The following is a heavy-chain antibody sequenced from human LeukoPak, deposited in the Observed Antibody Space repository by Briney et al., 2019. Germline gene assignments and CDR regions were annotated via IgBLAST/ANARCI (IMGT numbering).Heavy chain of an antibody. CDR2: ISAYNGNT. J-gene: IGHJ3*02. D-gene: IGHD3-16*01. CDR3: ARRLGLAFDI. CDR1: GYTFTSYG. Sequence: ASVTVSCKASGYTFTSYGISWLRQDPGQGLEWMGWISAYNGNTNYVQKLQGRVTMTTDTSTSTAYMELRSLRSDDTAVYYCARRLGLAFDIWGQGTMVTVSS. V-gene: IGHV1-18*01.